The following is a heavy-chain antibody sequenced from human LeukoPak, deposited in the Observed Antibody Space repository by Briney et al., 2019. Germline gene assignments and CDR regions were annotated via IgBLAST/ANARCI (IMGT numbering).Heavy chain of an antibody. CDR2: ISWNSGSI. J-gene: IGHJ4*02. CDR1: GFTFDDYA. Sequence: GGSLRLSCAASGFTFDDYAMHWVRQAPGKGLEWVSGISWNSGSIGYADSVKGRFTISRDNAKNSLYLQMNSLRAEDTAVYYCARDTAVAGTIHFDYWGQGTLVTVSS. D-gene: IGHD6-19*01. CDR3: ARDTAVAGTIHFDY. V-gene: IGHV3-9*01.